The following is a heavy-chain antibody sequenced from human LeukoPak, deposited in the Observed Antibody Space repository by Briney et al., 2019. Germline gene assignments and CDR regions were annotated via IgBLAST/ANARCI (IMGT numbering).Heavy chain of an antibody. CDR1: GYSSTSYW. Sequence: GESLKISXKGSGYSSTSYWIAWVRQMPGKGLEWMGIIYLSDSDAIYSPSFQGQVTMSADKSISTAYLQWSNLKASDTAIYYCARSGGSGWDEGFDYWGQGTLVTVSS. D-gene: IGHD6-19*01. V-gene: IGHV5-51*01. J-gene: IGHJ4*02. CDR2: IYLSDSDA. CDR3: ARSGGSGWDEGFDY.